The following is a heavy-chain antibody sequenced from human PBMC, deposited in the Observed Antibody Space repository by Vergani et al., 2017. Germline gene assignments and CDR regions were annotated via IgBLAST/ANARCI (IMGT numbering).Heavy chain of an antibody. CDR1: GFTFSSYA. CDR2: ISYDGNNK. Sequence: QVQLVESGGGVVQPGRSLRLSCAASGFTFSSYAMHWVRQAPGKGLEWVVVISYDGNNKYYADSVKGRFTISRDNSKNTLYLQMNSLTAEDTAVYYCASGGWGTAMLANVWGQGNLVTVSS. V-gene: IGHV3-30-3*01. D-gene: IGHD5-18*01. CDR3: ASGGWGTAMLANV. J-gene: IGHJ4*02.